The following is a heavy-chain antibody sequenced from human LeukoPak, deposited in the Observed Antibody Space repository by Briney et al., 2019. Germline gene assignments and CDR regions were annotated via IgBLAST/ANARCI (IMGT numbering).Heavy chain of an antibody. CDR1: GYTFTSYD. J-gene: IGHJ6*03. CDR3: ARFKVAVAGGTSYYYYYYMDV. D-gene: IGHD6-19*01. Sequence: ASVKVSCKASGYTFTSYDINWVRQATGQGLEWMGWMNPNSGNTGYAQKFQGRVTMTRNTSISTAYMELSSLRSEDTAVYYCARFKVAVAGGTSYYYYYYMDVWGKGTTVTVSS. V-gene: IGHV1-8*01. CDR2: MNPNSGNT.